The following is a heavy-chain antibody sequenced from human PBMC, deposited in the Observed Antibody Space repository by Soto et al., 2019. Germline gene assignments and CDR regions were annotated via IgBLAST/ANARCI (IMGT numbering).Heavy chain of an antibody. Sequence: EVQLLESGGGLVQPGGSLRLSCAASGFTISSNAMYWVRQAPGKGLEWVSAISDRGDTTYYADSVKGRFTISRDNSKNTLYLQMNSLRAEDTAVYYCQSYCSGGSCYRTNAFDIWGQGTMVTVSS. CDR3: QSYCSGGSCYRTNAFDI. V-gene: IGHV3-23*01. CDR1: GFTISSNA. D-gene: IGHD2-15*01. J-gene: IGHJ3*02. CDR2: ISDRGDTT.